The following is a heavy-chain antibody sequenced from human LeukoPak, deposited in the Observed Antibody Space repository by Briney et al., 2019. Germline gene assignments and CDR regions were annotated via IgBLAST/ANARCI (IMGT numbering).Heavy chain of an antibody. Sequence: EASETLSLTCTVSGGSISNYYCSWIRQPPGKGLEWIGYLYYSGYTNYSPSLRSRVTMSVDTSKSQFSLTLSSLTAADTAVYYCAASTSRWHWFDPWGQGTLVTVAS. CDR3: AASTSRWHWFDP. J-gene: IGHJ5*02. CDR1: GGSISNYY. CDR2: LYYSGYT. D-gene: IGHD2-2*01. V-gene: IGHV4-59*01.